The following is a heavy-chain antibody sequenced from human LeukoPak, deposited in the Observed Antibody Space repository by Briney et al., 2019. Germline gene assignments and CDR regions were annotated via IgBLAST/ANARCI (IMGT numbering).Heavy chain of an antibody. CDR3: ASIPSVLLWFGELST. CDR1: GFTFSSYS. Sequence: GGSLRLSCAASGFTFSSYSMNWVRQAPGKGLEWVSYISSSSGTIYYADSVKGRFTISRDDAKNSLYLQMNSLRAEDTAVYYCASIPSVLLWFGELSTWGQGTLVTVSS. CDR2: ISSSSGTI. J-gene: IGHJ5*02. V-gene: IGHV3-48*04. D-gene: IGHD3-10*01.